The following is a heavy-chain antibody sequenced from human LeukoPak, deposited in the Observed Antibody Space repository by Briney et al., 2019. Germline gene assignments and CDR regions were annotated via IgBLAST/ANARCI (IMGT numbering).Heavy chain of an antibody. CDR3: AKVISSGFYSSAFDI. D-gene: IGHD3-22*01. V-gene: IGHV3-30*02. CDR2: IRIDESNE. CDR1: GFTFSTYG. J-gene: IGHJ3*02. Sequence: GGSLILSCTASGFTFSTYGIHWVRQAPGKGLEWVAFIRIDESNEYYVDSVKGRFTISRDNSKNTLYLQMDSLRVEDTAVYFCAKVISSGFYSSAFDIWGQETIDTVSS.